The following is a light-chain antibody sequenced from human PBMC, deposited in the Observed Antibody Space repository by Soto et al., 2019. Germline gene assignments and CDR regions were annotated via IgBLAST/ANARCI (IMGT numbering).Light chain of an antibody. CDR2: AVS. Sequence: EIVMTQSPATLSVSPGEGATLSCRASQSVSSDLAWYQQKSGQAPRLLMYAVSTRPTGVPARFSGSGSGTEFTLTISSLQSEDFAIYYCQQYNNWPRTFGQGTKVEI. V-gene: IGKV3-15*01. CDR1: QSVSSD. J-gene: IGKJ1*01. CDR3: QQYNNWPRT.